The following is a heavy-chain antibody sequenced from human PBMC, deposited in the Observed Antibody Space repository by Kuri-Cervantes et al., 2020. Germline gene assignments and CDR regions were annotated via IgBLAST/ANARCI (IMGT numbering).Heavy chain of an antibody. Sequence: GESLKISCAASGFTFSNYAMHWVRQAPGKGLEYVSAISSNGGSTYYEDSVKGRFTISRDNSKNTLYLQMNSLRAEDTAVYYCAKGRSTLRWYLPFDYWGQGTLVTVSS. CDR2: ISSNGGST. CDR1: GFTFSNYA. D-gene: IGHD4-23*01. V-gene: IGHV3-64*02. CDR3: AKGRSTLRWYLPFDY. J-gene: IGHJ4*02.